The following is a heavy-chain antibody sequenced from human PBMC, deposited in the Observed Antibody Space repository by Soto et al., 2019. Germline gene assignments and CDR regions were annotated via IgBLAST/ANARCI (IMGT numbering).Heavy chain of an antibody. D-gene: IGHD4-17*01. CDR1: GGTFSSYA. V-gene: IGHV1-69*13. Sequence: ASVKVSCKASGGTFSSYAISWVRQAPGQGLEWMGGIIPIFGTANYAQKFQGRVTITADESTSTAYMELSSLRSEDTAVYYCARGGLRQDDAFDIWGQGTMVTVSS. CDR2: IIPIFGTA. CDR3: ARGGLRQDDAFDI. J-gene: IGHJ3*02.